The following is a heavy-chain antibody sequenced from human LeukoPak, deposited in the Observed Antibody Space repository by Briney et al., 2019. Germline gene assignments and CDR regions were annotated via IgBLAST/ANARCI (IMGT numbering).Heavy chain of an antibody. CDR3: ARLRVTYYDFWSGYYGTPDGDY. Sequence: SETLSLTCTVSGGFISSSSYYWGWIRQPPGKGLEWIGSIYYSGSTYYNPSLKSRVTISVDTSKNQFSLKLSSVTAADTAVYYCARLRVTYYDFWSGYYGTPDGDYWGQGTLVTVSS. CDR2: IYYSGST. D-gene: IGHD3-3*01. J-gene: IGHJ4*02. CDR1: GGFISSSSYY. V-gene: IGHV4-39*01.